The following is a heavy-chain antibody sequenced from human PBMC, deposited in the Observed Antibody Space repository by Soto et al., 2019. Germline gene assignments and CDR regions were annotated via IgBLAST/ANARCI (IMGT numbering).Heavy chain of an antibody. CDR2: IYYSGST. D-gene: IGHD2-15*01. J-gene: IGHJ6*02. Sequence: TSETLSLTCTVSGGSISSGGYYWSWIRQHPGKGLEWIGYIYYSGSTYYNPSLKSRVTISVDTSKNQFSLKLSSVTAADTAVYYCARNPCGGSGGSCYSGGYYYYYSGMDVWGQGTTVTVSS. CDR1: GGSISSGGYY. V-gene: IGHV4-31*03. CDR3: ARNPCGGSGGSCYSGGYYYYYSGMDV.